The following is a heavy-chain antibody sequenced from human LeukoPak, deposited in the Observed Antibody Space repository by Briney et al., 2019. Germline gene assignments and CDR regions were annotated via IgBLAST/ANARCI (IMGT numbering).Heavy chain of an antibody. V-gene: IGHV3-30*04. Sequence: GGSLRLSCAASGFTFSSYEMNWVRQAPGKGLEWVAVISYDGSNKYYADSVKGRFTISRDNSKNTLYLQMNSLRAEDTAVYYCARDRLLRFGELSRQNWFDPWGQGTLVTVSS. CDR3: ARDRLLRFGELSRQNWFDP. CDR1: GFTFSSYE. CDR2: ISYDGSNK. J-gene: IGHJ5*02. D-gene: IGHD3-10*01.